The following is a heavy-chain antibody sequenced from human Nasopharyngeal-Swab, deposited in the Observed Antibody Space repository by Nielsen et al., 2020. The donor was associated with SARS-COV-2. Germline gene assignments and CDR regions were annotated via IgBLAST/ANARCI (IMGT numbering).Heavy chain of an antibody. CDR2: ISGSGGST. Sequence: GESLKISCAASGFTFSSYAMSWVRQAPGKGLEWVSAISGSGGSTYYADSVKGRFTISRDNSKNTLYLQINSLRAEDTAVYYCAKDLPKQQLAQYYYYGMDVWGQGTTVTVSS. V-gene: IGHV3-23*01. D-gene: IGHD6-13*01. CDR1: GFTFSSYA. CDR3: AKDLPKQQLAQYYYYGMDV. J-gene: IGHJ6*02.